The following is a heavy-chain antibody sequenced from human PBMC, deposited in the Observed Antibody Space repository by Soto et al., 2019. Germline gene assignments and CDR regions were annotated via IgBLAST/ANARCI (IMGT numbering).Heavy chain of an antibody. Sequence: QVQLQQWGAGLLKPSETLSLTCAVYGGFVSSGSYYWSWIRQPPGKGLEWIVEMSHSGGTHFNPSLKIRVTISVDTSMNQFFLKLSSVTAADTALYYCARVERGTATTVVDAFDIWGPWTMVTVSS. J-gene: IGHJ3*02. D-gene: IGHD1-1*01. CDR2: MSHSGGT. CDR3: ARVERGTATTVVDAFDI. V-gene: IGHV4-34*01. CDR1: GGFVSSGSYY.